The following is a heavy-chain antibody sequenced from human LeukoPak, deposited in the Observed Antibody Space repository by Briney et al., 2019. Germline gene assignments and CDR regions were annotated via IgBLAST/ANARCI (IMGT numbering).Heavy chain of an antibody. CDR1: GFTFSSYA. V-gene: IGHV3-23*01. CDR2: ISGSGGST. J-gene: IGHJ4*02. Sequence: GGSLRLSCAASGFTFSSYAMRWVRQAPGKGLEWVSGISGSGGSTYYADSVKGRFTISRDNSKNTLYLQMNSLRAEDTAVYYCAKPQDYYDSSGYHYVSYFDYWGQGTLVTVSS. CDR3: AKPQDYYDSSGYHYVSYFDY. D-gene: IGHD3-22*01.